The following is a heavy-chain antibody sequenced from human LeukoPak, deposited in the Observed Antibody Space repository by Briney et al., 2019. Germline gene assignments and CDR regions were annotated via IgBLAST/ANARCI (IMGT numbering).Heavy chain of an antibody. CDR2: IYPGDSET. Sequence: GESLKISCKGSGYSYTSYWIGWVRQMPGKGTEWMGIIYPGDSETRYSPSFEGHVTISVDKSIDTAYLHWSSLKASDTAMYYCATTSRYFDHWGRGTLVTVSS. CDR1: GYSYTSYW. CDR3: ATTSRYFDH. D-gene: IGHD6-6*01. J-gene: IGHJ4*02. V-gene: IGHV5-51*01.